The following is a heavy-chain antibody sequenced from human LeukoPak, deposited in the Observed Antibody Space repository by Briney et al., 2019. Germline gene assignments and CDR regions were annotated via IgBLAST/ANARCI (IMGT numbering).Heavy chain of an antibody. CDR1: GGSISSGSYY. D-gene: IGHD2-15*01. Sequence: SETLSLTCTVSGGSISSGSYYWSWIRRPAGKGLEWIGRIYTSGSTNYNPSLKSRVTISVDTSKNQCSLKLSSVTAADTAVYYCARDPGGYCSGGSCYLYNWFDPWGQGTLVTVSS. CDR2: IYTSGST. V-gene: IGHV4-61*02. CDR3: ARDPGGYCSGGSCYLYNWFDP. J-gene: IGHJ5*02.